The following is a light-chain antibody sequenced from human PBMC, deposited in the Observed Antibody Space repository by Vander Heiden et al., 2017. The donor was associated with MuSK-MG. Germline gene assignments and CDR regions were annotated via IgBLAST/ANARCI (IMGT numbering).Light chain of an antibody. J-gene: IGKJ4*01. CDR1: HNIGNC. CDR3: QQYSQYPLT. Sequence: IQLTPSPSTLSASVGDRVTLTCRASHNIGNCLAWYQKTPGTAPRLLISMASNLESGVPSRFSGSASGTEFTLIISSLQPDDFATYYCQQYSQYPLTFGGGTKVDIK. CDR2: MAS. V-gene: IGKV1-5*03.